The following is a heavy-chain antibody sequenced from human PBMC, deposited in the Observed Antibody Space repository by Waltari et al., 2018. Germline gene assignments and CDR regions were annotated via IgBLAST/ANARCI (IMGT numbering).Heavy chain of an antibody. Sequence: QLLQSGGEVQKPGASVKVSCKASGYTFTNFDINWVRQAPGQGLEWMGWISTYTANADYAPKFRGRVTMTTDTSTKTAYLELRNLRSDDTAVYFCARGGGPRTVVALSFDLWGQGTLITVSS. V-gene: IGHV1-18*01. D-gene: IGHD3-22*01. CDR2: ISTYTANA. CDR1: GYTFTNFD. J-gene: IGHJ4*02. CDR3: ARGGGPRTVVALSFDL.